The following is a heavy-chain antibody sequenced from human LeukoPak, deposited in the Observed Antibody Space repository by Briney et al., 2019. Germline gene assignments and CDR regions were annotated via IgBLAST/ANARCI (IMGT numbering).Heavy chain of an antibody. Sequence: ASVKVSCKASGYTFTSYAISWVRQAPGQGLEWMRWISAYNGNTNYAQKLQGRVTMTTDTSTSTAYMELRSLRSDDTAVYYCARDRRNYDSSGKPSYFDLWGRGTLVTVSS. J-gene: IGHJ2*01. CDR2: ISAYNGNT. CDR1: GYTFTSYA. CDR3: ARDRRNYDSSGKPSYFDL. V-gene: IGHV1-18*01. D-gene: IGHD3-22*01.